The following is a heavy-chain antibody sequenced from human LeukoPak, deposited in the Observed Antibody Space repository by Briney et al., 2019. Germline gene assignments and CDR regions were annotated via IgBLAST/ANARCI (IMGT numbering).Heavy chain of an antibody. V-gene: IGHV3-30*02. CDR3: ARDGQQWLVLDY. CDR2: IRYDGTNK. CDR1: GFTFSRFG. Sequence: GGSLRLSCAASGFTFSRFGMHWVRQAPGKGLEWVAFIRYDGTNKYSADSVKGRFTISRDNSKNTLYLQMNSLRAEDTAVYYCARDGQQWLVLDYWGQGTLVTVSS. J-gene: IGHJ4*02. D-gene: IGHD6-19*01.